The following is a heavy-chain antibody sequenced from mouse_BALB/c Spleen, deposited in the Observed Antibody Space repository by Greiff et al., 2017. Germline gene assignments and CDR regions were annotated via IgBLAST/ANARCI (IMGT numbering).Heavy chain of an antibody. CDR3: TRSAGNYVTWFAY. Sequence: QVQLQQSGAELVRPGASVTLSCKASGYTFTDYEMHWVKQTPVHGLEWIGAIDPETGGTAYNQKFKGKATLTADKSSSTAYMELRSLTSEDSAVYYCTRSAGNYVTWFAYWGQGTLVTVSA. CDR2: IDPETGGT. J-gene: IGHJ3*01. D-gene: IGHD2-1*01. CDR1: GYTFTDYE. V-gene: IGHV1-15*01.